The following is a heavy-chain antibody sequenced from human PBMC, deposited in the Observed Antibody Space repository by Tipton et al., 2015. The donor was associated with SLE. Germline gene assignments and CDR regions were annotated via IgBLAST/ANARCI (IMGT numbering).Heavy chain of an antibody. CDR1: GGSISSYY. CDR3: ARQPIAAAGTSNYFDY. CDR2: IYYSGST. V-gene: IGHV4-59*08. Sequence: TLSPTCTVSGGSISSYYWSWIRQPPGKGLEWIGYIYYSGSTNYNPSLKSRVTISVDTSKNQFSLKLSSVTAADTAVYYCARQPIAAAGTSNYFDYWGQGTLVTVSS. D-gene: IGHD6-13*01. J-gene: IGHJ4*02.